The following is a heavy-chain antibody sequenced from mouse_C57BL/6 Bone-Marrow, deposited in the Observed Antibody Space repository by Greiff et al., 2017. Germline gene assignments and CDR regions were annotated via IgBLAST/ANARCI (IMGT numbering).Heavy chain of an antibody. J-gene: IGHJ4*01. V-gene: IGHV7-3*01. CDR1: GFTFTDYY. CDR2: IRNKANGYTT. D-gene: IGHD1-1*01. CDR3: ASPTTVVGAMDY. Sequence: EVQGVESGGGLVQPGGSLSLSCAASGFTFTDYYMSWVRQPPGKALEWLGFIRNKANGYTTEYSASVKGRFTISRDNSQSILYLQMNALRAEDSATYYCASPTTVVGAMDYWGQGTSVTVSS.